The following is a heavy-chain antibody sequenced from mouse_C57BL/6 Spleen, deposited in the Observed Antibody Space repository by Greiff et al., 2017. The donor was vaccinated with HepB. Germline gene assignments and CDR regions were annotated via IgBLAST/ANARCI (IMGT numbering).Heavy chain of an antibody. V-gene: IGHV5-9-1*02. CDR3: TRGPLSRYYFDY. CDR1: GFTFSSYA. Sequence: EVQVVESGEGLVKPGGSLKLSCAASGFTFSSYAMSWVRQTPEKRLEWVAYISSGGDYIYYADTVKGRFTISRDNARNTLYLQMSSLKSEDTAMYYCTRGPLSRYYFDYWGQGTTLTVSS. D-gene: IGHD6-5*01. CDR2: ISSGGDYI. J-gene: IGHJ2*01.